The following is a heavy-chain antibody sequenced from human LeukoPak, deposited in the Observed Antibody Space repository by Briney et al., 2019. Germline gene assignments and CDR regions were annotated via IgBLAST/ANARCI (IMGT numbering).Heavy chain of an antibody. J-gene: IGHJ6*02. D-gene: IGHD3-22*01. V-gene: IGHV4-30-2*01. CDR3: ARVPYYYDSSGYYNYYGMDV. CDR2: IHHSGST. CDR1: GGSISSGGYS. Sequence: SETLSLTCAVSGGSISSGGYSWSWIRQPPGKGLEWIGYIHHSGSTYYNPSLKSRVSISVDRSKNQFSLKLSSVTAADTAVYYCARVPYYYDSSGYYNYYGMDVWGQGTTVTVSS.